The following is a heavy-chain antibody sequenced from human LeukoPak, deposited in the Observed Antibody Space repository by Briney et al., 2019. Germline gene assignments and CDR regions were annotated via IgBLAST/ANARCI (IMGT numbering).Heavy chain of an antibody. CDR2: ISSSGSTK. CDR3: ARAFGSGSYSF. Sequence: GGSLRLFCAASGFTFSSYEMNWVRQAPGKGLEWVSYISSSGSTKYYADSVKGRITISRDNAKKSMYLQMNSLRAEDTAVYYCARAFGSGSYSFWGQGTLVSVSS. D-gene: IGHD3-10*01. J-gene: IGHJ4*02. CDR1: GFTFSSYE. V-gene: IGHV3-48*03.